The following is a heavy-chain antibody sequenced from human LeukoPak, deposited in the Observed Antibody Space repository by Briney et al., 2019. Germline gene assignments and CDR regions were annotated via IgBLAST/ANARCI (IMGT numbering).Heavy chain of an antibody. Sequence: GESLKISCKGSGYSFTSYWIGWVRQMPGKGLEWMGIIYPGDSDTRYSPSFQGQVTISADKSINTAYLQWSSLKASDTAMYYCARQGILTGYQFDYWGQGTLVTVSS. D-gene: IGHD3-9*01. CDR2: IYPGDSDT. V-gene: IGHV5-51*01. J-gene: IGHJ4*02. CDR3: ARQGILTGYQFDY. CDR1: GYSFTSYW.